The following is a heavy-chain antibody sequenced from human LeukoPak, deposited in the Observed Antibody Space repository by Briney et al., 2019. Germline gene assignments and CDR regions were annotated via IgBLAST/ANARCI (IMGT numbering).Heavy chain of an antibody. D-gene: IGHD6-13*01. CDR2: ISSSSSYI. V-gene: IGHV3-21*01. J-gene: IGHJ5*02. CDR1: GFTFSSYS. CDR3: ARAGQQLMYNWYDP. Sequence: GGSLRLSCAASGFTFSSYSMNWVRQALGKGLEWVSSISSSSSYIYYADSVKGRFTISRDNAKNSLYLQMNSLRAEDTAVYYCARAGQQLMYNWYDPWGQGTLVTVSS.